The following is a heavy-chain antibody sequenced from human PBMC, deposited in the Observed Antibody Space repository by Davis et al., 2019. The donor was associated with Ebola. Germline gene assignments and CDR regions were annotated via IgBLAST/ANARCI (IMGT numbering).Heavy chain of an antibody. J-gene: IGHJ4*02. CDR3: AHTWKWLKIFDY. D-gene: IGHD5-12*01. CDR2: IYWDDDK. Sequence: SGPTLAKPTQTLTLTCTFSGFSLSTSGVGVGWIRQPPGKALEWLALIYWDDDKRYSPSLKSRLTITKDTSKNQVVLTMTNMDPVDTATYYCAHTWKWLKIFDYWGQGTLVTVSS. V-gene: IGHV2-5*02. CDR1: GFSLSTSGVG.